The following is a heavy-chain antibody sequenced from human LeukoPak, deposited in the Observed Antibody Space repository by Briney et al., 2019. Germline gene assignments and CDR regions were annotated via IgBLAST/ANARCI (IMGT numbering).Heavy chain of an antibody. Sequence: GGSLRLSCVASGFTFSSDRMNWVRQAPGKGLEWVSTIYSGSDYIYYADSVKGRFTISRGNAKNSLYLQMNSLRAEDTAIYFCARDLPVSGAYHQFDSWGQGTLVTVSS. J-gene: IGHJ4*02. CDR3: ARDLPVSGAYHQFDS. D-gene: IGHD4/OR15-4a*01. CDR1: GFTFSSDR. CDR2: IYSGSDYI. V-gene: IGHV3-21*01.